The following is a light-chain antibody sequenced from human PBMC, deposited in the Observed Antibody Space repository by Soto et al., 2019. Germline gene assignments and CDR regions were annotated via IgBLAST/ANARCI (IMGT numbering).Light chain of an antibody. J-gene: IGLJ3*02. CDR1: TSDFNKYDR. V-gene: IGLV2-18*02. Sequence: QSVLTQPPSVSGSPGQSVTIPCTGTTSDFNKYDRVSWYQQPPGTAPKLLIYEDTRRPSGVPARFSGSKSGNAASLTVSGLQAEDEADYYCSSYAGGIKWVFGGGTKLTVL. CDR3: SSYAGGIKWV. CDR2: EDT.